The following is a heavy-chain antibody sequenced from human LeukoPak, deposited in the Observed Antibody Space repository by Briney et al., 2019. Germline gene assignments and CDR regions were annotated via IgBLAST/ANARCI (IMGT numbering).Heavy chain of an antibody. V-gene: IGHV3-23*01. Sequence: GGSLRLSCVVSGFTFSSYAMSWVRQAPGKGLEWVSAITGSADRTFYADSVKGRFTISRDNSKNTLYLQMNSLRAEDTAVYYCAKHSSSWGNHDAFDIWGQGTMVTVSS. CDR1: GFTFSSYA. CDR2: ITGSADRT. J-gene: IGHJ3*02. CDR3: AKHSSSWGNHDAFDI. D-gene: IGHD6-13*01.